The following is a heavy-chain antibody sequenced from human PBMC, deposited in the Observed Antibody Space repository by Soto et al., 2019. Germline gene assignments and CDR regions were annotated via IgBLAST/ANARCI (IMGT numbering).Heavy chain of an antibody. Sequence: GESLKISCKASGYSFSFYWIGWVRQMPGKGLEWMAIMYPDDSDIRYGPSFEAHVTISADKSTSTAFLQWSSLKASDTAMYYCANAHVYDFENSNYYRDAFDIWGQGTMVTVSS. V-gene: IGHV5-51*01. D-gene: IGHD3-22*01. CDR3: ANAHVYDFENSNYYRDAFDI. CDR1: GYSFSFYW. CDR2: MYPDDSDI. J-gene: IGHJ3*02.